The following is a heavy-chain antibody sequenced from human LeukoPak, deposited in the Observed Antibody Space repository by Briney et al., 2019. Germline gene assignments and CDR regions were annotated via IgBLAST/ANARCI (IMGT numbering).Heavy chain of an antibody. CDR3: AKGTAARPHAFDI. J-gene: IGHJ3*02. CDR2: ISWNSGSI. D-gene: IGHD6-6*01. V-gene: IGHV3-9*01. Sequence: GGSLRLSCAASGFTFDDYAMHWVRHAPGKGVEWVSGISWNSGSIGYADSVKGRFTISRDNAKNSLYLQMNSLRAEDTALYYCAKGTAARPHAFDIWGQGTMVTVSS. CDR1: GFTFDDYA.